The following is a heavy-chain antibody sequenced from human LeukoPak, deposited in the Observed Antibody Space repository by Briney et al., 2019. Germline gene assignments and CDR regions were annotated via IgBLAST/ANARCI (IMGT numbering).Heavy chain of an antibody. CDR3: ARVTYNGYQHFDY. CDR2: IHHRGTT. J-gene: IGHJ4*02. CDR1: GGSISTNTYY. Sequence: SETLSLTCIVSGGSISTNTYYWGWIRLPPGKGLEWIGEIHHRGTTYYNPSLRSRVTISVDTSKKQFSLRLTSVTAADTAVYYCARVTYNGYQHFDYWGQGNLVTVS. D-gene: IGHD3-10*01. V-gene: IGHV4-39*07.